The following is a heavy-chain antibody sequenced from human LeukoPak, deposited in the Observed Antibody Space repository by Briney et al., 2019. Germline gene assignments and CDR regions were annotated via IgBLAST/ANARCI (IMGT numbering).Heavy chain of an antibody. D-gene: IGHD6-13*01. CDR2: INPNSGGT. CDR1: GYTFTGYY. Sequence: GASVKVSCKASGYTFTGYYMHWVRQAPGQGLEWMGWINPNSGGTNYAQKFQGRVAMTRDTSISTAYMELSRLRSDDTAVYYCARANPGSSWYYYWGQGTLVTVSS. CDR3: ARANPGSSWYYY. J-gene: IGHJ4*02. V-gene: IGHV1-2*02.